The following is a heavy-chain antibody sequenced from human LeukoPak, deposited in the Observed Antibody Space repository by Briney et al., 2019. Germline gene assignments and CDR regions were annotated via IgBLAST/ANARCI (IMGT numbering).Heavy chain of an antibody. CDR1: GYTFTNYG. J-gene: IGHJ4*02. Sequence: ASVKVSCQASGYTFTNYGMNWVRQAPRQGLEWMGWINTNTGNPTYAQAFTGRLVFSLDTSVSTAYLGINSLKTEDTAVYYCARRFSWGRIDFWGQGTLVTVSS. D-gene: IGHD3-16*01. CDR3: ARRFSWGRIDF. CDR2: INTNTGNP. V-gene: IGHV7-4-1*02.